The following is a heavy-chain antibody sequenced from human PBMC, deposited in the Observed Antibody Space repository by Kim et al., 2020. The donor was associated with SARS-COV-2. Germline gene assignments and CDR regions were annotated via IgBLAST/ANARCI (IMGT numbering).Heavy chain of an antibody. J-gene: IGHJ6*02. CDR3: ARSDSSGPHGGMDV. V-gene: IGHV5-51*01. Sequence: SPSVQGQVTISADKSISTAYLQWSSLKASDTAMYYCARSDSSGPHGGMDVWGQGTTVTVSS. D-gene: IGHD6-19*01.